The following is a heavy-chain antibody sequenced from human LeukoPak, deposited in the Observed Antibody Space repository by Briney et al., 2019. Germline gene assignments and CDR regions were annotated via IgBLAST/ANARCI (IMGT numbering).Heavy chain of an antibody. Sequence: SETLSLTCIVSGDTIDTRHFYWTWIRQPPGKGLEWLGSIYYNLSTSSNPSLLSRGTIPVDTPKNQFSLRLTSVTAADTAMYYCAKGGDAYKVGNYWGPGTMVTVSS. V-gene: IGHV4-39*07. CDR1: GDTIDTRHFY. D-gene: IGHD5-24*01. CDR2: IYYNLST. CDR3: AKGGDAYKVGNY. J-gene: IGHJ1*01.